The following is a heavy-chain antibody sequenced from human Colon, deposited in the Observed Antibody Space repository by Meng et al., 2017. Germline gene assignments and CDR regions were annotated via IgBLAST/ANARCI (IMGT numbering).Heavy chain of an antibody. CDR3: ANRFV. V-gene: IGHV3-66*02. J-gene: IGHJ4*02. CDR1: GFSVSSDF. CDR2: IHSSAGT. D-gene: IGHD3-3*01. Sequence: EVQLGESGGGLVQPGGSLRLSCAVSGFSVSSDFMIWVRQAPGKGLEWVSMIHSSAGTFFADSVKGRFTVSTDNSKNTLYLQMNSLRTEDTAVYHCANRFVWGLGTLVTVSS.